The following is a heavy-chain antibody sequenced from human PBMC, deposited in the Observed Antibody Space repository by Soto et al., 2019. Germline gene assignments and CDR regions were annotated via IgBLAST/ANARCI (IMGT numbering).Heavy chain of an antibody. J-gene: IGHJ5*02. V-gene: IGHV1-18*01. CDR3: ARASTYDFWSRYYRGGWFDP. CDR1: GYTFTSYG. Sequence: GASVKVSCKASGYTFTSYGISWVRQAPGQGLEWMGWISAYNGNTNYAQKLQGRVTMTTDTSTSTAYMELRSLRSDDTAVYYCARASTYDFWSRYYRGGWFDPWGHGTLVTVSS. D-gene: IGHD3-3*01. CDR2: ISAYNGNT.